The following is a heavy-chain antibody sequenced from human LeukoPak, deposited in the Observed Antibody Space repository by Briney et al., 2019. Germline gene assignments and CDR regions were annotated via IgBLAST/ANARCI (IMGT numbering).Heavy chain of an antibody. CDR1: GFTFSSYS. CDR3: ARVVGATGDYYYYYYMDV. Sequence: GSLRLSCAASGFTFSSYSMSWVRQAPGKGLEWVSSISSSSSSTNYADSVQGRFTISRDNARNSLYLQMNSLRAEDTAVYYCARVVGATGDYYYYYYMDVWGKGTTVTVSS. CDR2: ISSSSSST. D-gene: IGHD1-26*01. V-gene: IGHV3-21*01. J-gene: IGHJ6*03.